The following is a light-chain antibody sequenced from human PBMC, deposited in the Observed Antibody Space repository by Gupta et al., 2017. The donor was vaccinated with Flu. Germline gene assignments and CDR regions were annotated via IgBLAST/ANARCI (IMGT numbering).Light chain of an antibody. CDR2: EAS. Sequence: GERATLSCRASQSVSSYLAWYQQKPGQAPRLLIYEASNRATGIPARFSGSGSGTDFTLTISSLEPEDFALYYCQQRSNWSRAFGQGTTVEIK. V-gene: IGKV3-11*01. J-gene: IGKJ1*01. CDR3: QQRSNWSRA. CDR1: QSVSSY.